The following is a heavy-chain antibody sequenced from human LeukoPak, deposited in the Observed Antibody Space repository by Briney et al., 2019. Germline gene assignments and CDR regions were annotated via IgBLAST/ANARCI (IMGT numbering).Heavy chain of an antibody. Sequence: LSQTLSLTCTVSGGSISSGSYYWSWIRQPPGKGLEWIGYIYYSGSTNYNPSLKSRVTISVDTSKNQFSLKLSSVTAADTAVYYCARRSIRSYFDYWGQGTLVTVSS. CDR3: ARRSIRSYFDY. V-gene: IGHV4-61*01. CDR1: GGSISSGSYY. D-gene: IGHD1-14*01. J-gene: IGHJ4*02. CDR2: IYYSGST.